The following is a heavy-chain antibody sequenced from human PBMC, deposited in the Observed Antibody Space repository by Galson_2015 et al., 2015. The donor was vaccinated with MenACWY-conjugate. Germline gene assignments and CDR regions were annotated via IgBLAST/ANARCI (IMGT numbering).Heavy chain of an antibody. D-gene: IGHD2-2*01. CDR1: GGTFSDYV. J-gene: IGHJ6*03. CDR2: IIPILETV. V-gene: IGHV1-69*13. Sequence: SVKVSCKASGGTFSDYVISWVRQAPGQGLEWMGGIIPILETVNYAQKFQGRVTITADESTSTAYMEPSSLRSDDTAVYYCALVISRYRRLFYYMDVWGRGTTVTVFS. CDR3: ALVISRYRRLFYYMDV.